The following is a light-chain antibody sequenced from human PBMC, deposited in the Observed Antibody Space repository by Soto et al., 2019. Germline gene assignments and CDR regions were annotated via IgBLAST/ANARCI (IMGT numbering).Light chain of an antibody. CDR1: QSVLYSSNNKNY. CDR3: QQYYSTPSPT. J-gene: IGKJ4*01. Sequence: DIVMTQSPDSLAVSLGERATINCKSSQSVLYSSNNKNYLAWYQQKPGQPPRLLIYWASTRECGVPDRFSGSGSGTDFTLTISSLQAEDVAVYHCQQYYSTPSPTFGGGNKVEIK. CDR2: WAS. V-gene: IGKV4-1*01.